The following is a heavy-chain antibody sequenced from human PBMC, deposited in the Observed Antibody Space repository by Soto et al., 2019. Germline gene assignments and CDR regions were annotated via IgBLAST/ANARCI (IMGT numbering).Heavy chain of an antibody. CDR1: AYTFTSYA. J-gene: IGHJ4*02. D-gene: IGHD2-21*02. Sequence: QVQLVQSGAEEKKPGASGKVSCKASAYTFTSYAMHWVRQAPGQSLEWMGWINAGNGNTKYSQKSQGRFTITRDTTASTAYLELSSLRSEDTAVYYCARSIVVVTALDYWGQGTLVTVSS. CDR3: ARSIVVVTALDY. V-gene: IGHV1-3*05. CDR2: INAGNGNT.